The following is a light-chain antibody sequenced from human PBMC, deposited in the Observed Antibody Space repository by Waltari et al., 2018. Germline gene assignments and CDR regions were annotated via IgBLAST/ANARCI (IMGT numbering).Light chain of an antibody. V-gene: IGLV1-44*01. CDR2: GDN. Sequence: TQQPTTNENNEQRNTNTCSGNLNKIENNKENWYRQHPGTAPKLLINGDNQRPSGVPDRFSGSKSGTSASLAISGLQSADEADYYCAGWDDSLNGPVFGGGTKLTVL. CDR3: AGWDDSLNGPV. CDR1: LNKIENNK. J-gene: IGLJ3*02.